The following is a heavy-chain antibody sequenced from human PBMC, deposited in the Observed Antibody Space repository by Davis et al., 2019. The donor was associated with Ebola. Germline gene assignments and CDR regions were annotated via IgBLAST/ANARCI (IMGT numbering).Heavy chain of an antibody. CDR3: ARDDGYSSGWYVGGMDV. CDR1: GFTFSSYW. J-gene: IGHJ6*02. CDR2: IKQDGSEK. V-gene: IGHV3-7*03. D-gene: IGHD6-19*01. Sequence: GESLKISCAASGFTFSSYWMSWVRQAPGKGLEWVANIKQDGSEKYYVDSVKGRFTISRDNAKNSLYLQMNSLRAEDTAVYYCARDDGYSSGWYVGGMDVWGQGTTVTVSS.